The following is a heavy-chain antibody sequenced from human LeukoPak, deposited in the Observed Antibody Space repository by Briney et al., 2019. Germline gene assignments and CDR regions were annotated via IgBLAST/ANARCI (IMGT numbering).Heavy chain of an antibody. CDR3: AKVQLGIGIDY. CDR1: GFSFSIYA. Sequence: GGSLRLSCAASGFSFSIYAVSWVRQAAGKGLGWVSGISDGGSRTYYADSVKGRFTISRDDSKNTLYLQMNSLRAEDTAVYYCAKVQLGIGIDYWGQGTLVTVSS. CDR2: ISDGGSRT. V-gene: IGHV3-23*01. J-gene: IGHJ4*02. D-gene: IGHD7-27*01.